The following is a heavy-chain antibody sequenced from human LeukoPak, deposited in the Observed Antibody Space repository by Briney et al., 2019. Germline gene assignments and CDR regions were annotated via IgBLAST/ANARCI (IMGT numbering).Heavy chain of an antibody. CDR3: ARESYGSGTFTDY. J-gene: IGHJ4*02. CDR1: GGSISSGGYY. CDR2: IYYSGSA. D-gene: IGHD3-10*01. V-gene: IGHV4-31*03. Sequence: SQTLSLTCTVSGGSISSGGYYWRWIRQHPGKGLEWIGYIYYSGSAYYNPSLKSRISISVDTSKNQFSLKLSSVTAADTAVYYCARESYGSGTFTDYWGQGTLVTVSS.